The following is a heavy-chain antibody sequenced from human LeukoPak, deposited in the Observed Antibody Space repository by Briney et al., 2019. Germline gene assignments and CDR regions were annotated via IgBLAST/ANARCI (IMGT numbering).Heavy chain of an antibody. Sequence: GGSLRLSCAASGFIFTNYAMHGVRQAPGKGRAWMAFVRYDENNEYYGDSVKGRFTTSRDTSKNTLYLQMNSLRVEDTAVYYCAKEGVRGVTTVLYYYCYMDVWGKGTTVTVSS. CDR1: GFIFTNYA. CDR3: AKEGVRGVTTVLYYYCYMDV. J-gene: IGHJ6*03. CDR2: VRYDENNE. D-gene: IGHD3-10*01. V-gene: IGHV3-30*02.